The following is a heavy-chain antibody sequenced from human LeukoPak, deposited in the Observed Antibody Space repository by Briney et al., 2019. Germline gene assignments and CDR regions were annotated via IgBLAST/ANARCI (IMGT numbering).Heavy chain of an antibody. CDR3: ARRGGHGGSFDY. J-gene: IGHJ4*02. D-gene: IGHD4-23*01. CDR2: IYYSGSGST. V-gene: IGHV4-59*08. Sequence: SETLSLTCIVSGGSISSYYWSWIRQPPGKGLEWIGYIYYSGSGSTNYNPSLKSRVTISVDTSKNQFSLKLSSVTAADTAVYYCARRGGHGGSFDYWGQGTLVTVSS. CDR1: GGSISSYY.